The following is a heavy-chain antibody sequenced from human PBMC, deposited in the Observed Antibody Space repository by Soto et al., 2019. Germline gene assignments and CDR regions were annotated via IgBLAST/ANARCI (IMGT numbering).Heavy chain of an antibody. D-gene: IGHD6-19*01. V-gene: IGHV1-18*01. CDR1: GYTFSNYG. CDR3: ARDDSIAVAGTDY. Sequence: ASVKVSCKTSGYTFSNYGINWVRQAPGQGLEWMGWISAYNGNTNYAQKLQGRVTMTTDTSTSTAYMELRSLRSDDTAVYYCARDDSIAVAGTDYWGQGTLVTVSS. J-gene: IGHJ4*02. CDR2: ISAYNGNT.